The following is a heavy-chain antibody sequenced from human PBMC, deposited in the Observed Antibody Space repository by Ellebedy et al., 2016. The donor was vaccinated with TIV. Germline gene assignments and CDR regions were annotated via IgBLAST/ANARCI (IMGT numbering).Heavy chain of an antibody. CDR3: ARRGGYHFDS. J-gene: IGHJ4*02. CDR2: TGHSGST. Sequence: ESLKISCTVSGVSVTGGSYFWSWIRQPPGKGLEWIGYTGHSGSTNYNPSLTSRVTISVDSSKSRVSLTLRSVTAADTAIYYCARRGGYHFDSWGQGTLVTVSS. V-gene: IGHV4-61*01. CDR1: GVSVTGGSYF. D-gene: IGHD2-15*01.